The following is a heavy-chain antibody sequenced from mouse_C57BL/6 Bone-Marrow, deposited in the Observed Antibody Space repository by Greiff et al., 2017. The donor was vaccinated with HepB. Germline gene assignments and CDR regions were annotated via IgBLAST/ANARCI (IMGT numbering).Heavy chain of an antibody. Sequence: EVKLEESGGDLVKPGGSLKLSCAASGFTFSTSGMSWVRQSPDERLEWVASIRTGGTYTYYPDSVKGRFTISRDTATNTLFLLMTSLKSEDSAIYYCARDRFDYYFDYWGQGTTLTVSS. CDR2: IRTGGTYT. CDR1: GFTFSTSG. D-gene: IGHD2-14*01. CDR3: ARDRFDYYFDY. V-gene: IGHV5-6*02. J-gene: IGHJ2*01.